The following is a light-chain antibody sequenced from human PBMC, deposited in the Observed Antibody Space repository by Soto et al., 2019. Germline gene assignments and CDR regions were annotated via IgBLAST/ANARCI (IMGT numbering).Light chain of an antibody. CDR3: SAWDDCLNVVV. Sequence: QSVLTQPPSASGTPGPRVTISCSGSSSNIGSKTVNWYQQVPGTAPELLIYSDNRRPSGDPDRFSGSKSGTSASLAISGLQSEDEADDYCSAWDDCLNVVVFGGGTKLTVL. CDR1: SSNIGSKT. CDR2: SDN. V-gene: IGLV1-44*01. J-gene: IGLJ2*01.